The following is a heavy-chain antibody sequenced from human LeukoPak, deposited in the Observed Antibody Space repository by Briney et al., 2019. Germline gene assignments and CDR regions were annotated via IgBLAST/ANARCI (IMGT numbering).Heavy chain of an antibody. CDR1: GFTFSSYR. J-gene: IGHJ4*02. CDR3: VREGTGVLRYLAY. V-gene: IGHV3-21*06. CDR2: ISFSSTHI. Sequence: PGGSLRLSCAASGFTFSSYRMSWVRQAPGKGLEWVSSISFSSTHIYYADSIQGRFTISRDNAENSLFLQMNSLRVEDTAVYFCVREGTGVLRYLAYWGQGSLVTVSS. D-gene: IGHD3-9*01.